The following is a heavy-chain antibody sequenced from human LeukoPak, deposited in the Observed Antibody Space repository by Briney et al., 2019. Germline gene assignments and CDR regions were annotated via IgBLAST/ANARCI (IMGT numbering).Heavy chain of an antibody. J-gene: IGHJ3*02. V-gene: IGHV3-21*01. CDR2: ISSSSSYI. D-gene: IGHD3-16*01. CDR1: GFTFSSYS. Sequence: WGSLRLSCAASGFTFSSYSMNWVRQAPGKGLEWVSSISSSSSYIYYADSVKGRFTISRDNAKNSLYLQMNSLRAEDTAVYYCARVSGYYDYVWGSYRTDAFDIWGQGTMVTVSS. CDR3: ARVSGYYDYVWGSYRTDAFDI.